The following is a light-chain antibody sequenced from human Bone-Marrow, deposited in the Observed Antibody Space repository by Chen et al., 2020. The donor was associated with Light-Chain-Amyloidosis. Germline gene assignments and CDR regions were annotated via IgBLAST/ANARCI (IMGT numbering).Light chain of an antibody. CDR2: RDT. CDR3: QSADSSGTYEVI. Sequence: SYELTQPPSVSVSPGQTARITCSGDDLPTKYAYWYQQKPGQAPVLVIHRDTERSSGISARFSGSSSGTTATLTISGVQAEDAADYHCQSADSSGTYEVIFGGGTKLTVL. CDR1: DLPTKY. V-gene: IGLV3-25*03. J-gene: IGLJ2*01.